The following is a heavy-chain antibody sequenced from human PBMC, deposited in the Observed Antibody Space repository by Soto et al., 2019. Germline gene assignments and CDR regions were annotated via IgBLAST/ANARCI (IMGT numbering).Heavy chain of an antibody. D-gene: IGHD2-21*02. Sequence: QVQLVQSGAEVKKPGASVKVSCKASGYTFTSYTMHWVRQAPGQRLEWMGWINAGNGNTKYSQKFQGRVTITRDTSASTAYMELSSLRSEDTAVYYCASGRPEGVVVTPLLDCWGQGTLVTVSS. V-gene: IGHV1-3*01. CDR1: GYTFTSYT. CDR3: ASGRPEGVVVTPLLDC. J-gene: IGHJ4*02. CDR2: INAGNGNT.